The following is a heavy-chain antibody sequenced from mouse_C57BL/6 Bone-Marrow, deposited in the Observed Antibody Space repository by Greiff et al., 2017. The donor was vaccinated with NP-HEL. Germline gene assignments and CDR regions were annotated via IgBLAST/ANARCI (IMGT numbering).Heavy chain of an antibody. D-gene: IGHD1-1*01. Sequence: QVQLQQPGAELVMPGASVKLSCKASGYTFTSYWMHWVKQRPGQGLEWIGEIDPSDSYTNYNQKFKGKSTLTVDKSSSTAYMQLSSLTSETSAVYDCAREGVITTIFDYWGQGTTLTVSS. V-gene: IGHV1-69*01. CDR1: GYTFTSYW. CDR2: IDPSDSYT. J-gene: IGHJ2*01. CDR3: AREGVITTIFDY.